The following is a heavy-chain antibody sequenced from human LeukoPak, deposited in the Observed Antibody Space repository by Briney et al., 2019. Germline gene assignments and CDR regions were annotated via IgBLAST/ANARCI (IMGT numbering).Heavy chain of an antibody. CDR3: AKTPLAYDILTGYRRYYYYMDV. Sequence: GGSLRLSCAASEFSVGSNYMTWVRQAPGKGLEWVSAISGSGGSTYYADSVKGRFTISRDNSKNTLYLQMNSLRAEDTAVYYCAKTPLAYDILTGYRRYYYYMDVWGKGTTVTVSS. V-gene: IGHV3-23*01. D-gene: IGHD3-9*01. CDR2: ISGSGGST. J-gene: IGHJ6*03. CDR1: EFSVGSNY.